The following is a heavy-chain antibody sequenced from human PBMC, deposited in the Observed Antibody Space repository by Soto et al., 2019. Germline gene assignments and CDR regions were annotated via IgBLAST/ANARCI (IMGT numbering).Heavy chain of an antibody. V-gene: IGHV6-1*01. Sequence: SQTLXLTCAISWDIFSVSRASFDFIMQSPSRGLEWLGRAYYRSNVYYDYAVSFKGRITMIPDTSKNQFSLQLKSVTPDDTAVYYCTRSATHRPSTLFASWAKGTQV. D-gene: IGHD6-6*01. CDR1: WDIFSVSRAS. CDR3: TRSATHRPSTLFAS. J-gene: IGHJ4*02. CDR2: AYYRSNVYY.